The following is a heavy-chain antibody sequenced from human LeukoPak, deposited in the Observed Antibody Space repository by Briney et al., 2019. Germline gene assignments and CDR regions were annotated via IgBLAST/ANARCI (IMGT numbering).Heavy chain of an antibody. CDR1: GFTFSSYG. Sequence: GGSLRLSCAASGFTFSSYGMHWVRQAPGKGLEGVAVISYDGSNKYYADSVNGRFTISRDNSRNTLYLQMNSLRAEDTAVYYCAKDRDAIAVADYYFDYWGQGTLVTVSS. V-gene: IGHV3-30*18. CDR3: AKDRDAIAVADYYFDY. D-gene: IGHD6-19*01. CDR2: ISYDGSNK. J-gene: IGHJ4*02.